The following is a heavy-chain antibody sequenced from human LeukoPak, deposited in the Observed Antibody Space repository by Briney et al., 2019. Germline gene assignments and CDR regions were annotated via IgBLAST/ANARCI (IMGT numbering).Heavy chain of an antibody. CDR2: IKSKTDGGTT. Sequence: GGSLRLSCAASGFTFTNAYMTWVRQAPGKGLEWVGRIKSKTDGGTTDYAAPVKGRFTISRDESKNTVYLEMNSLKTEDTAVYYCTTTSYGANEYWSQGTLVTASS. D-gene: IGHD4-17*01. V-gene: IGHV3-15*01. J-gene: IGHJ4*02. CDR1: GFTFTNAY. CDR3: TTTSYGANEY.